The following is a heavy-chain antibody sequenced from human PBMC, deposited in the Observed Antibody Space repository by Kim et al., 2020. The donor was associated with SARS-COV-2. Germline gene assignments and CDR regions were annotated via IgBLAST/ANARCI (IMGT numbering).Heavy chain of an antibody. CDR3: ARQGLGYCSGGSCSWNDY. CDR1: GYSFTSYW. D-gene: IGHD2-15*01. Sequence: GASLKISCKGSGYSFTSYWIGWVRQMPGKGLEWMGIIYPGDSDTRYSPSFQGQVTISADKSISTAYLQWSSLKASDTAMYYCARQGLGYCSGGSCSWNDYWGQGTLVTVSS. CDR2: IYPGDSDT. V-gene: IGHV5-51*01. J-gene: IGHJ4*02.